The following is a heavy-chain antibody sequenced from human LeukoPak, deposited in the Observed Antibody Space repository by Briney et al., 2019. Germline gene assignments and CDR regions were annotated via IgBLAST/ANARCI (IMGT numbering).Heavy chain of an antibody. Sequence: GASVKVSCKMSGYSLNDISVHWGRQPPGEGGEWLGVVDADDRQRVYAQRFQGRVTMTAEPSTKTVYMGTSRLTSEDPAVSFCAAVSGDYTLLDAWGQGAPVSVS. CDR3: AAVSGDYTLLDA. V-gene: IGHV1-24*01. J-gene: IGHJ5*02. CDR2: VDADDRQR. CDR1: GYSLNDIS. D-gene: IGHD4-11*01.